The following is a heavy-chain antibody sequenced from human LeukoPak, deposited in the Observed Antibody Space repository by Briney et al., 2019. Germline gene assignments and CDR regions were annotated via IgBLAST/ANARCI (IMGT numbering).Heavy chain of an antibody. V-gene: IGHV3-23*01. D-gene: IGHD3-22*01. CDR2: ISGSGGST. J-gene: IGHJ5*02. Sequence: GGSLRLSCAASGFTFSSYAVSWVRQAPGKGLEWVSAISGSGGSTYYADSVKGRFTISRDNSKNTLYLQMNSLRAEDTAVYYCAKDQSPYYDSSAPPRWFDPWGQGTLVTVSS. CDR3: AKDQSPYYDSSAPPRWFDP. CDR1: GFTFSSYA.